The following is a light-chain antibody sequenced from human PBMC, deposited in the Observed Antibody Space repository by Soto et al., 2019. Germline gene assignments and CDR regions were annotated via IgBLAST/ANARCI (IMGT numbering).Light chain of an antibody. CDR3: PQLHTYPLT. CDR2: DAS. CDR1: QSVSSY. Sequence: IVLTQSPGTLSLTPGERATLSCRASQSVSSYLAWYQQKPGQAPRLLIYDASNRATGIPARFSGSGSGTEFTLTISSLQPDDFATYYCPQLHTYPLTFGQGTRLEIK. J-gene: IGKJ5*01. V-gene: IGKV3-11*01.